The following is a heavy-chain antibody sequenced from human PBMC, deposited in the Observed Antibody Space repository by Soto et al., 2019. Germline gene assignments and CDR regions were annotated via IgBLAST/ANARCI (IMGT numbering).Heavy chain of an antibody. CDR1: GFTFTSYY. J-gene: IGHJ4*02. CDR2: INEDGSER. CDR3: AKWGGGGSDY. D-gene: IGHD1-26*01. V-gene: IGHV3-7*01. Sequence: EVQLVESGGGLVQPGGSLRHSCAASGFTFTSYYMSWVRQAQGKGLEWVANINEDGSERYYVDSVKGRFTVSRDNAKNSLYLQMNSLRAEDTAIYYCAKWGGGGSDYWGQGSLVTVSS.